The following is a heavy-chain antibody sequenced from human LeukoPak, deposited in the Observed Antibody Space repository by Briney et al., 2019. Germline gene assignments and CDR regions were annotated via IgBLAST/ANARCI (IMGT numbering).Heavy chain of an antibody. V-gene: IGHV3-48*04. CDR2: ISSSGNTI. Sequence: GGSLRLSCAASGFTFSSYSMNWVRQAPGKGLEWVSYISSSGNTIDYADSVKGRFTISRDNAKNSLYLQMVSLRAEDTAVYCATLRGYSYGYGDYWGQGTLVTVSS. CDR1: GFTFSSYS. CDR3: ATLRGYSYGYGDY. J-gene: IGHJ4*02. D-gene: IGHD5-18*01.